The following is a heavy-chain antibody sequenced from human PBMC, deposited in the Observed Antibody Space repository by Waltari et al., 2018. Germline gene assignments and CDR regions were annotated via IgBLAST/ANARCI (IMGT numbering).Heavy chain of an antibody. CDR2: IYSGGST. CDR3: ASDFGKGYSNTIFRY. Sequence: EVQLVETGGGLIQPGGSLRLSCAASGFSVSSNYISGVRQAPGKGLEWVSVIYSGGSTYYADSVKGRFTISRDNSKNTLYLQMNSLRADDTAVYYCASDFGKGYSNTIFRYWGQGTLVTVSS. V-gene: IGHV3-53*02. CDR1: GFSVSSNY. J-gene: IGHJ4*02. D-gene: IGHD4-4*01.